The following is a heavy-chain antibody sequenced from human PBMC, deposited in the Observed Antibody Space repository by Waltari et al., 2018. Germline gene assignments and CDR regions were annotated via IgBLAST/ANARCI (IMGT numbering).Heavy chain of an antibody. D-gene: IGHD2-21*02. Sequence: QVQLVQSGAEVKKPGASVKVSCKASGYNFTGDYLHGVRQAPGEGQEWMGWINPNSGGTNYAQNFQGWVTMTRDTSISTAYMELSRLRSDDTAVYYCAREGDCGGDCYRITRVNGMDVWGQGTTVTVSS. V-gene: IGHV1-2*04. CDR2: INPNSGGT. CDR3: AREGDCGGDCYRITRVNGMDV. J-gene: IGHJ6*02. CDR1: GYNFTGDY.